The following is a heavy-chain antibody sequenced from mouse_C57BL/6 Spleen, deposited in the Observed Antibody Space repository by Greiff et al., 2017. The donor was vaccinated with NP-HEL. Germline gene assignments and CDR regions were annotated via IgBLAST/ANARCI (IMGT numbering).Heavy chain of an antibody. Sequence: QVQLKQSGPELVKPGASVKISCKASGYAFSSSWMNWVKQRPGKGLEWIGRIYPGDGDTNYNGKFKGKATLTADKSSSTAYMQLSSLTSEDSAVYFCARSALTGTGFDYWGQSTTLTVSS. D-gene: IGHD4-1*01. CDR3: ARSALTGTGFDY. CDR1: GYAFSSSW. CDR2: IYPGDGDT. J-gene: IGHJ2*01. V-gene: IGHV1-82*01.